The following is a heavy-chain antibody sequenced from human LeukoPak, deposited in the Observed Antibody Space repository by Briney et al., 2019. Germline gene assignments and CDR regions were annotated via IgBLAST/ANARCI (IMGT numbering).Heavy chain of an antibody. CDR3: ARHRDYVWGSYRFYYFDY. CDR1: GGSFSGYY. Sequence: SETLSLTCAVYGGSFSGYYWSWLRQPPGKGLEWIGEINHSGSTNYNPSLKSRVTISVDTSKNQFSLKLSSVTAADTAVYYCARHRDYVWGSYRFYYFDYWGQGTLVTVSS. D-gene: IGHD3-16*02. J-gene: IGHJ4*02. CDR2: INHSGST. V-gene: IGHV4-34*01.